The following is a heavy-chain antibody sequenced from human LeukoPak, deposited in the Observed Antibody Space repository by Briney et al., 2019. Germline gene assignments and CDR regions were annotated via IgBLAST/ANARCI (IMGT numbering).Heavy chain of an antibody. V-gene: IGHV3-48*04. CDR3: ASGYSSGPVY. J-gene: IGHJ4*02. CDR1: GFTFSSSS. D-gene: IGHD6-19*01. Sequence: GGSLRLSCAASGFTFSSSSMNWVRQAPGKGLEWVSYISSTSTTIYYADSVKGRFTISRDNAKNSLYLQMNSLRAEDTAVYYCASGYSSGPVYWGQGNLVTVSS. CDR2: ISSTSTTI.